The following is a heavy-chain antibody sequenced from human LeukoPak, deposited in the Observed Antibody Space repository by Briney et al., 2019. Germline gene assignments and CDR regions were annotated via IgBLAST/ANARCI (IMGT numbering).Heavy chain of an antibody. CDR3: AKVSVRTGTNYY. D-gene: IGHD1-1*01. CDR2: ISGCGGST. J-gene: IGHJ4*02. Sequence: GGSLRLSCAASGFTFSSYAMSWVRQAPGKGLEWVSAISGCGGSTYYADSVKGRFTISRDNSKNTLYLQMNSLRAEDTAVYYCAKVSVRTGTNYYWGQGTLVTVSS. V-gene: IGHV3-23*01. CDR1: GFTFSSYA.